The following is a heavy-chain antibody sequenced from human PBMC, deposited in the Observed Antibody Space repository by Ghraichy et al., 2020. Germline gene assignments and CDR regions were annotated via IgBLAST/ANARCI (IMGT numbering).Heavy chain of an antibody. J-gene: IGHJ4*02. CDR2: ISPGSDTV. V-gene: IGHV3-48*01. CDR3: AILGTLGYTNHWRNYNFDY. Sequence: GSLRLSCAASGFPFSTYSMDWVRQAPGKGLEWVSFISPGSDTVYYTDSVKGRFTISKDNAKNSLYLQMNSLRAEDTAVYYCAILGTLGYTNHWRNYNFDYWGRGTLVTVSS. D-gene: IGHD1-7*01. CDR1: GFPFSTYS.